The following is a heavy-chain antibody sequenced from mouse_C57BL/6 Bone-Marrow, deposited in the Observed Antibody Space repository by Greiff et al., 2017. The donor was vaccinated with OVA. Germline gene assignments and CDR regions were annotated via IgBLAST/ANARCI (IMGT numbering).Heavy chain of an antibody. CDR2: ISNGGGST. V-gene: IGHV5-12*01. CDR3: ARQGYGNYDWFAY. Sequence: EVKLVESGGGLVQPGGSLKLSCAASGFTFSDYYMYWVRQTPEKRLEWVAYISNGGGSTYYPDTVKGRFTISRDNAKNTLYLQMSRLKSEDTAVYYCARQGYGNYDWFAYWGQGTLVTVSA. J-gene: IGHJ3*01. CDR1: GFTFSDYY. D-gene: IGHD2-10*02.